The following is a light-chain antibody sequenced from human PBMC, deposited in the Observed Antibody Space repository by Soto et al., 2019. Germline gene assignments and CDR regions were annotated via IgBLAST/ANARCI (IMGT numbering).Light chain of an antibody. V-gene: IGKV1-5*03. J-gene: IGKJ1*01. CDR1: QTISSW. CDR3: QHYNGYSEA. Sequence: DIQMTQSPSTLSGSVGDRVTITCRASQTISSWLAWYQQKPGKAPKLLIYKASTLKSGVPSRFSGSGSGTEFPLTISSLQPDDFATYYCQHYNGYSEAFGQGTKVELK. CDR2: KAS.